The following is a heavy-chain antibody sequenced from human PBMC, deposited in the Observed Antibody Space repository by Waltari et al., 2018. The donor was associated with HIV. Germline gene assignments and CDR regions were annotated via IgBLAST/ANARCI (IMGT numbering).Heavy chain of an antibody. CDR2: VTPYNGNT. V-gene: IGHV1-18*01. J-gene: IGHJ3*02. CDR3: ARDRGKYWGSGTDAVDI. CDR1: GYTFRNYG. Sequence: QVQLVQSGAEVKKPRASVKVSCKASGYTFRNYGITWVRQAPGQGLEWMGWVTPYNGNTKYARNGDDRVTWTTDTSTSTAYMELRSLRSDETALYYCARDRGKYWGSGTDAVDIWGQGTMVTVSS. D-gene: IGHD3-10*01.